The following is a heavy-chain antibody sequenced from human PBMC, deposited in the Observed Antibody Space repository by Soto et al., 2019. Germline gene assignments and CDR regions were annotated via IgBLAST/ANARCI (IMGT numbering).Heavy chain of an antibody. J-gene: IGHJ6*02. V-gene: IGHV3-23*01. CDR2: ISGSGGST. CDR1: GFTFSSYA. D-gene: IGHD6-13*01. Sequence: PWGSLRLSCAASGFTFSSYAMSWVRQAPGKGLEWVSAISGSGGSTYYADSVKGRFTISRDNSKNTLYLQVNSLRAEDTAVYYCANEDFRAAAGYYYYGMDVWGQGTTVTVSS. CDR3: ANEDFRAAAGYYYYGMDV.